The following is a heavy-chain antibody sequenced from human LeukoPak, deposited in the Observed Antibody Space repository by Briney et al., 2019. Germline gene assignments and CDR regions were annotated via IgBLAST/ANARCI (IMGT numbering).Heavy chain of an antibody. CDR2: IYYSGST. J-gene: IGHJ4*02. Sequence: PSETLSLTCTVSGGSISSRNYYWGWIRQPPGKGLEWIGTIYYSGSTYYNRSLKSRFTMSVDTSKNQYSLKLSSVTADDAAVYYCARMTRSFFDYWGRGTLVTVSS. V-gene: IGHV4-39*01. CDR3: ARMTRSFFDY. CDR1: GGSISSRNYY.